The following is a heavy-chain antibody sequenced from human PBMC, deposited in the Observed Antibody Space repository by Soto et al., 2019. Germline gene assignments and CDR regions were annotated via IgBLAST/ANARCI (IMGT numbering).Heavy chain of an antibody. CDR2: ISCSGGST. CDR1: GFTFSGYA. Sequence: EVQLLESGGGLVQPGGSLRLSCAASGFTFSGYAMSWVRQAPGKGLEWVSAISCSGGSTYYADSVKGRFTISRDNTKNTLYQQMNCQMIKDTAVIYCAEDDASYSSSSVPSGMDVWGQATTVTVSS. V-gene: IGHV3-23*01. J-gene: IGHJ6*02. D-gene: IGHD6-6*01. CDR3: AEDDASYSSSSVPSGMDV.